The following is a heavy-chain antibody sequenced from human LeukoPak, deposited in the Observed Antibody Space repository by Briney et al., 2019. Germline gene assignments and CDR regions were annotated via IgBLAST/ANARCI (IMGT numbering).Heavy chain of an antibody. CDR1: GYTFTSYG. V-gene: IGHV1-18*01. D-gene: IGHD3-10*01. J-gene: IGHJ3*02. CDR3: ARVCTMVRGVIIERESAAFDI. Sequence: GASVKVSCKASGYTFTSYGISWVRQAPGQGLEWMGWISAYNGNTNYAQKLQGRVTMTTDTSTSTAYMELRSLRSDDTAVYYCARVCTMVRGVIIERESAAFDIWGQGTMVTVSS. CDR2: ISAYNGNT.